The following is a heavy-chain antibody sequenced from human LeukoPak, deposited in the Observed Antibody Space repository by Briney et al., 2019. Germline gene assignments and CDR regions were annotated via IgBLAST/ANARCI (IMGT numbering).Heavy chain of an antibody. CDR3: VKERGPFDGFDI. Sequence: PGGSLRLSCAASGFTFSSYGMHWVHQVPGKGLEWVAVIWSNGNNRYYADFVKGRFTFSRDNSKNTLSLQMNSLRAEDTALYYCVKERGPFDGFDIRGQGTMVTVSS. V-gene: IGHV3-33*03. J-gene: IGHJ3*02. CDR1: GFTFSSYG. CDR2: IWSNGNNR.